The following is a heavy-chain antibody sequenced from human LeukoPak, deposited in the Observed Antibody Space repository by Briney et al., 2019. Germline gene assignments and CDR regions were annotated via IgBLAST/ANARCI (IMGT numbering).Heavy chain of an antibody. CDR1: GFTFSSYA. J-gene: IGHJ4*02. V-gene: IGHV3-30-3*01. CDR2: ISYDGSNK. Sequence: GGSLRLSCAASGFTFSSYAMHWVRQAPGKGLEWAAVISYDGSNKYYADSVKGRFTISRDNSKNTLYLQMNSLRAEDTAVYYCARAGYSGYDSGGYYFDYWGQGTLVTVSS. D-gene: IGHD5-12*01. CDR3: ARAGYSGYDSGGYYFDY.